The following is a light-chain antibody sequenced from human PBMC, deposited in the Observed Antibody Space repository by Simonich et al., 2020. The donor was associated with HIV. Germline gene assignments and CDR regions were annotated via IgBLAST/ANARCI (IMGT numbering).Light chain of an antibody. J-gene: IGLJ1*01. CDR2: EGS. V-gene: IGLV2-23*01. CDR1: SMDVGKYNL. Sequence: QSALTQPASVSGSPGQSITISCTGTSMDVGKYNLVSWYQQHPGKAPKLMIYEGSKRPSGISHHFSGSKSGNTASPTISGLQAEDEADYYCCSYAGDSTYVFGTGTKVTVL. CDR3: CSYAGDSTYV.